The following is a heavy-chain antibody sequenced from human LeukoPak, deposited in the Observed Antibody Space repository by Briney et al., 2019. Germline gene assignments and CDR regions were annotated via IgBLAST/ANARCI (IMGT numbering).Heavy chain of an antibody. D-gene: IGHD2-21*02. V-gene: IGHV3-48*01. CDR2: ISSSSSTI. J-gene: IGHJ3*02. CDR3: ATGDCGGDCPFDAFDI. Sequence: GGSLRLSCAASGFTFSSYGMTWVRQAPGKGLEWVSYISSSSSTIYYADSVKGRFTISRDNAKNSLYLQLNSLRAEDTAVYYCATGDCGGDCPFDAFDIWGQGTMVTVSS. CDR1: GFTFSSYG.